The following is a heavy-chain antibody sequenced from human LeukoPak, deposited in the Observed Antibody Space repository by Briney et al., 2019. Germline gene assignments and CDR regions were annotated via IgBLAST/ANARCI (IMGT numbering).Heavy chain of an antibody. CDR3: ARDLGYDFWSGSAHWFDP. CDR1: GFTFSSYS. Sequence: GGSLRLSCAASGFTFSSYSMNWVRQAPGKGLEWVSSISSSSSYIYYADSLKGRFTISRDDAKNSLYLQMNSLRAEDTAVYYCARDLGYDFWSGSAHWFDPWGQGTLVTVSS. CDR2: ISSSSSYI. J-gene: IGHJ5*02. D-gene: IGHD3-3*01. V-gene: IGHV3-21*01.